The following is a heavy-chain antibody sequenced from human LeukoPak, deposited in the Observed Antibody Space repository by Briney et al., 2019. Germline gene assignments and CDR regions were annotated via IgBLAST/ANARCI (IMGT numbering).Heavy chain of an antibody. D-gene: IGHD4-17*01. CDR1: GYSFTSYW. V-gene: IGHV5-51*01. J-gene: IGHJ6*03. Sequence: GESLKISCKGSGYSFTSYWIGWVRQMPGKGLEWMGIIYPGDSDTRYSPSFQGQVTISADKSISTAYLQWSSLKASDTAMYYCARRLGYGDLLDYYYMDVWGKGTTVTVSS. CDR2: IYPGDSDT. CDR3: ARRLGYGDLLDYYYMDV.